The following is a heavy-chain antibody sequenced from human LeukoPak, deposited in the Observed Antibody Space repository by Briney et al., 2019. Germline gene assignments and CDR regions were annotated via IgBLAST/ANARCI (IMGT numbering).Heavy chain of an antibody. V-gene: IGHV3-21*01. CDR2: ISSSSNYI. J-gene: IGHJ3*02. CDR3: ARAKMFYYEGGTYYHAFDI. Sequence: PGGSLRLSCAASGFSFSSYSVNWVRQAPGKGLEWVSSISSSSNYIYYADSVKGRFTISRDNAKNSLYLQMNSLRAEDTAVYYCARAKMFYYEGGTYYHAFDIWGQGTMVTVSS. CDR1: GFSFSSYS. D-gene: IGHD3-22*01.